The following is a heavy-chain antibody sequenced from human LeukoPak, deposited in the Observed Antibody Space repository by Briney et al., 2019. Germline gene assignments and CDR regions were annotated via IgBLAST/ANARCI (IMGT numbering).Heavy chain of an antibody. D-gene: IGHD4-17*01. CDR3: ARDGPYGDLPEYFQH. CDR2: IKQDGSEK. V-gene: IGHV3-7*01. CDR1: GFTFSSYW. Sequence: GGSLRLSCAASGFTFSSYWMSWVRQAPGKGLEWVANIKQDGSEKYYVDSVKGRFTISRDNAKNSLYLQMNSLRAEDTAVYYCARDGPYGDLPEYFQHWGQGTLVTVSS. J-gene: IGHJ1*01.